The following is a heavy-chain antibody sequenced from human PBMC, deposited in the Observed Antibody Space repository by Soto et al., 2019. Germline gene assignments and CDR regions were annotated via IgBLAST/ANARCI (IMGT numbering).Heavy chain of an antibody. CDR3: CARDTVGYCSGGSCNNWFDP. J-gene: IGHJ5*02. V-gene: IGHV4-31*03. D-gene: IGHD2-15*01. CDR1: GGSISSGGYY. Sequence: QVQLQESGPGLVKPSQTLSLTCTVSGGSISSGGYYWSWIRQHPGKGLEWIGYIYYSGSTYYNPSLKSRVTLSXXXXXXXXXXXXXXXXXXXXXXXXCARDTVGYCSGGSCNNWFDPWGQGTLVTVSS. CDR2: IYYSGST.